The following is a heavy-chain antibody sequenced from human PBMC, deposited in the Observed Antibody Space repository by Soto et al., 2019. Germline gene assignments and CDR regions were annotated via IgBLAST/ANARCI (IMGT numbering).Heavy chain of an antibody. CDR2: VNPIVSMS. J-gene: IGHJ4*02. D-gene: IGHD3-10*01. CDR1: GDTINFYS. Sequence: QVQLVQSGAEVKRPGSSVKVSCKASGDTINFYSINWVRQAPGLGLEWMGRVNPIVSMSNYAQKFQGRVTXTXDXXTSTAYMELSSLRSEDTAIYYCASSYGSGYRAFDYWGQGALVTVSS. CDR3: ASSYGSGYRAFDY. V-gene: IGHV1-69*02.